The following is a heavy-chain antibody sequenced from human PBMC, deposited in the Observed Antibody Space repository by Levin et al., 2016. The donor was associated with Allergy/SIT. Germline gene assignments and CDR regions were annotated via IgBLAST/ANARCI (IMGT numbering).Heavy chain of an antibody. CDR2: IYTSGST. J-gene: IGHJ4*02. D-gene: IGHD2-15*01. CDR3: AREVRNGRIVVVVAATSGYYFDY. Sequence: WIRQPPGKGLEWIGRIYTSGSTNYNPSLKSRVTISVDTSKNQFSLKLSSVTAADTAVYYCAREVRNGRIVVVVAATSGYYFDYWGQGTLVTVSS. V-gene: IGHV4-61*02.